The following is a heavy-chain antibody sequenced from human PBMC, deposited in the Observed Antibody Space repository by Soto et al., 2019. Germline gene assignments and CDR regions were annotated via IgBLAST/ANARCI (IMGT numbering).Heavy chain of an antibody. CDR3: GRSSSSWNDCYAMDV. J-gene: IGHJ6*02. V-gene: IGHV4-31*01. CDR1: GGSINNRGYY. Sequence: QAQLQESGPGLVKPSQTLSLTCIVSGGSINNRGYYWSWIRQHPGKGLEWIGYIYYTGKTYYSPSLKSLLTISLDPSKKSLTRQLGSETAAVTAMYYCGRSSSSWNDCYAMDVWGQGATVAVS. CDR2: IYYTGKT. D-gene: IGHD6-13*01.